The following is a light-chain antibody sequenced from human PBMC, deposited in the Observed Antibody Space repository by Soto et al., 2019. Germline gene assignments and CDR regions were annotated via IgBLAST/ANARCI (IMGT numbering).Light chain of an antibody. CDR1: QSVSRNY. CDR3: QYHGSSPIT. V-gene: IGKV3-20*01. J-gene: IGKJ5*01. Sequence: EVVLTQSPGTLSLSPWETATLSCRASQSVSRNYLAWYQQKPGQAPTLLMYDTSYRATGIPDRFSGSGSGTDFTLTISRLEPEDFALFYCQYHGSSPITFGQGTRLEIK. CDR2: DTS.